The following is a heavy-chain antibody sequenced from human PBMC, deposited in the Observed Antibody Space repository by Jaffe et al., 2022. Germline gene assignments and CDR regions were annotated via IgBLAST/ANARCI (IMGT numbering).Heavy chain of an antibody. CDR3: ARAYGTFDY. CDR2: IYYSGST. J-gene: IGHJ4*02. CDR1: GGSVSSGSYY. D-gene: IGHD3-16*01. V-gene: IGHV4-61*01. Sequence: QVQLQESGPGLVKPSETLSLTCTVSGGSVSSGSYYWSWIRQPPGKGLEWIGYIYYSGSTNYNPSLKSRVTISVDTSKNQFSLKLSSVTAADTAVYYCARAYGTFDYWGQGTLVTVSS.